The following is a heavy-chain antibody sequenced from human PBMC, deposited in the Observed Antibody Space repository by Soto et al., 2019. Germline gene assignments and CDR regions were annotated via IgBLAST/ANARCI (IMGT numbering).Heavy chain of an antibody. CDR2: ISYDGSNK. CDR3: ARDLEPLDSSSWGVMDV. CDR1: GFTFSSYA. V-gene: IGHV3-30-3*01. D-gene: IGHD6-13*01. J-gene: IGHJ6*02. Sequence: QVQLVESGGGVVQPGRSLRLSCAASGFTFSSYAMHWVRQAPGKGLEWVAVISYDGSNKYYADSVKGRFTISGDNSKNTLYLQMNSLRAEDTAVYYCARDLEPLDSSSWGVMDVWGQGTTVTVSS.